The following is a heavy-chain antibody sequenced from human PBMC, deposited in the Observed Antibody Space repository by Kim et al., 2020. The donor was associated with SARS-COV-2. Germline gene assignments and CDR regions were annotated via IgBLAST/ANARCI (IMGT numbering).Heavy chain of an antibody. CDR2: VNNGGNA. D-gene: IGHD6-19*01. V-gene: IGHV3-23*01. J-gene: IGHJ4*02. CDR3: AKDHPSSGWPTFDS. CDR1: GFTFSRYA. Sequence: GGSLRLSCAASGFTFSRYAMSWVRQAPGKGPEWIAAVNNGGNAYYANSAKGRFTVSRDNNRNTLDLPMNSLTAEDTALYFCAKDHPSSGWPTFDSWGQGTLVTVS.